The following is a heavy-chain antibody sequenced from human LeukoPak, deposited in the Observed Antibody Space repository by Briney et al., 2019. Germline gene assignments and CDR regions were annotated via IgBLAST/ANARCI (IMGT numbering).Heavy chain of an antibody. Sequence: GGSLRLSCGASGFTFSSYGMNWVRQAPGKGLEWVSGISGSGGSTYYADSVKGRFTISRDNSKNTLYLQMNSLKTEDTAVYYCSTDREVAGELSAFDYWGQGIQVTVSS. CDR3: STDREVAGELSAFDY. CDR2: ISGSGGST. D-gene: IGHD3-16*02. V-gene: IGHV3-23*01. CDR1: GFTFSSYG. J-gene: IGHJ4*02.